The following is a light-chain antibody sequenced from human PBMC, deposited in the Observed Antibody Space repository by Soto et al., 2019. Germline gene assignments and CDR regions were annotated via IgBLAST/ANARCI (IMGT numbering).Light chain of an antibody. V-gene: IGKV1-9*01. J-gene: IGKJ2*01. CDR1: QGMSNY. CDR3: QQLNSDPYT. Sequence: IQLTQSASSLSASIGDRVTIACRASQGMSNYLAWYQQKPGKAPKLLIYAASTLESGVPSRFSGSGSGTDFTLTIISLQPEDFATYYCQQLNSDPYTFGQGTKLEIK. CDR2: AAS.